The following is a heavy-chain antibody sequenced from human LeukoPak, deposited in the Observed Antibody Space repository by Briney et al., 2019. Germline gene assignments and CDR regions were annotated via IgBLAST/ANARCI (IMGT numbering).Heavy chain of an antibody. CDR3: ARAGNILTGYYLGNWFDP. D-gene: IGHD3-9*01. Sequence: ASVKVSCKASGYTFTRYGISWVRQAPGQGLEWMGWISAYNGNTNYAQKLQGRVTMTTDTSTSTAYMELRSLRSDDTAVYYCARAGNILTGYYLGNWFDPWGQGTLVTVSS. CDR1: GYTFTRYG. J-gene: IGHJ5*02. V-gene: IGHV1-18*01. CDR2: ISAYNGNT.